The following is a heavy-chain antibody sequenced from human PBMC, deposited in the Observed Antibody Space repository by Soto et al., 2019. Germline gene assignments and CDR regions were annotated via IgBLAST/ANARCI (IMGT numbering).Heavy chain of an antibody. CDR2: IYYSGST. CDR1: GGSISSGGYY. Sequence: PSETLSLTCTVSGGSISSGGYYWSWIRQHPGKGLEWIGYIYYSGSTYYNPSLKSRVTISVDTSKNQFSLKLSSVTAADTAVYYCARDRGGYQLLFHSFTYYGMDVWGQGTTVTVS. V-gene: IGHV4-31*03. D-gene: IGHD2-2*01. J-gene: IGHJ6*02. CDR3: ARDRGGYQLLFHSFTYYGMDV.